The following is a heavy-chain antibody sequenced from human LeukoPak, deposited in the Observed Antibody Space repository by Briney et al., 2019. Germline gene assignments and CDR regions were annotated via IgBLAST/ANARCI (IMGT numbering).Heavy chain of an antibody. Sequence: PGRSLRLSCAASGFTFSSYAMHWVRQAPGKGLEWVAVISYDGSNKYYADSVKGRFTISRDNSKNTLYLQMNSLRAEDTAVYYCARDRDSSGWYYYYGMDVWGQGTTVTVSS. J-gene: IGHJ6*02. CDR1: GFTFSSYA. V-gene: IGHV3-30-3*01. CDR2: ISYDGSNK. CDR3: ARDRDSSGWYYYYGMDV. D-gene: IGHD6-19*01.